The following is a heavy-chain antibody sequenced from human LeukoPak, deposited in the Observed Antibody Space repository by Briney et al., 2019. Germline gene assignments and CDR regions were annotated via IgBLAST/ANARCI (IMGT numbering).Heavy chain of an antibody. D-gene: IGHD3-10*01. CDR2: MNPNSGNT. CDR3: ARGGYSYGSYYYGSGSYNY. Sequence: ASVKVSCKASGYTFTSYDINWVRQATGQGLEWMGRMNPNSGNTGYAQKFQGRVTITRNTSISTAYMELSSLRSEDTAVYYCARGGYSYGSYYYGSGSYNYWGQGTLVTVSS. V-gene: IGHV1-8*03. CDR1: GYTFTSYD. J-gene: IGHJ4*02.